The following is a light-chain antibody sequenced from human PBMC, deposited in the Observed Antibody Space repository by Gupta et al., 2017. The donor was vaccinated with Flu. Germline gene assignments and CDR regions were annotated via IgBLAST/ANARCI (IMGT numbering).Light chain of an antibody. J-gene: IGKJ4*01. CDR3: QQYDNLPLT. V-gene: IGKV1-33*01. CDR1: QDISNY. Sequence: DIQMTQSPSSLSASVGDRVTITCQASQDISNYLNWYQQKPGKAPKLLIYDASNLETGSQPISSLQPEDIATYYCQQYDNLPLTFGGGTKVEIK. CDR2: DAS.